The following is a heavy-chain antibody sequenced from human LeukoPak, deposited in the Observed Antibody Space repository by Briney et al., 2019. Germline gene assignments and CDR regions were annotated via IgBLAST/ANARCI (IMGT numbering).Heavy chain of an antibody. J-gene: IGHJ4*02. CDR1: GGSFSGYY. CDR3: ARFPSPPRVNPYSSSIGRTLGFDY. V-gene: IGHV4-34*01. Sequence: SETLSLTCAAYGGSFSGYYWSWIRQPPGKGLEWIGEINHSGSTNYNPSLKSRVTISVDTSKNQFSLKLSSVTAADTAVYYCARFPSPPRVNPYSSSIGRTLGFDYWGQGTLVTVSS. CDR2: INHSGST. D-gene: IGHD6-13*01.